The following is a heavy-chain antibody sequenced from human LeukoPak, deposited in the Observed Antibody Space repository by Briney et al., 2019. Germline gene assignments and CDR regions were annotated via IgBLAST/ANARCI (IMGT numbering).Heavy chain of an antibody. Sequence: GGSLRLSCAASGFTFSNYWMSWVRQAPRKGLEWVANINQDGSGKSYVDSVKGRFTISRDNAKSSLFLEMNSLRVEDTAMYYCARTTRSSSIDDWGQGTLVTVSS. D-gene: IGHD2-15*01. CDR1: GFTFSNYW. J-gene: IGHJ4*02. CDR3: ARTTRSSSIDD. CDR2: INQDGSGK. V-gene: IGHV3-7*01.